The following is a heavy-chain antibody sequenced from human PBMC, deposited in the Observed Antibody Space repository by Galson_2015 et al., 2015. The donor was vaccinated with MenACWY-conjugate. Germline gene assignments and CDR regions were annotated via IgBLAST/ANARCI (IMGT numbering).Heavy chain of an antibody. CDR2: IWYDGTNK. CDR3: ARDYGSGTYYMGWFDP. D-gene: IGHD3-10*01. J-gene: IGHJ5*02. V-gene: IGHV3-33*01. CDR1: GFAFSGYA. Sequence: SLRLSCAASGFAFSGYAMHWVRQPPGKGLEWVAIIWYDGTNKYYADSVKGRFTISRDNAKNSLYLQMNSLRDEDTAVYYCARDYGSGTYYMGWFDPWGQGTLVTVSS.